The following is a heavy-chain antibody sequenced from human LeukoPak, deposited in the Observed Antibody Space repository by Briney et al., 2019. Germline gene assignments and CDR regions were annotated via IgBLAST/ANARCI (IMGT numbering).Heavy chain of an antibody. CDR1: GFTFSDHY. CDR2: ISYDGSNK. CDR3: AKDLSDGGY. Sequence: PGGSLRLSCAASGFTFSDHYMDWVRQAPGKGLEWVAVISYDGSNKYYADSVKGRFTISRDNSKNTLYLQMNSLRAEDTAVYYCAKDLSDGGYWGQGTLVTVSS. V-gene: IGHV3-30*18. J-gene: IGHJ4*02. D-gene: IGHD3-10*01.